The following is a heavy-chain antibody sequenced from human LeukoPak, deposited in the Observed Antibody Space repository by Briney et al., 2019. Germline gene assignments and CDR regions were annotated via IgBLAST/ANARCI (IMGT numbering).Heavy chain of an antibody. CDR1: GGSFSGYY. CDR2: IYYSGST. Sequence: PSETLSLTCAVYGGSFSGYYWSSIRQPPGKGLEWIGYIYYSGSTNYNPSLKSRVTISVDTSKNQFSLKLSSVTAADTAVYYCAKGLRFLEWFWFDPWGQGTLVTVSS. CDR3: AKGLRFLEWFWFDP. V-gene: IGHV4-59*01. J-gene: IGHJ5*02. D-gene: IGHD3-3*01.